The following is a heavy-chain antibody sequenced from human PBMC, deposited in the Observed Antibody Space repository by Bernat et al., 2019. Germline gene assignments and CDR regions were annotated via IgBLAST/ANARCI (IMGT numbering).Heavy chain of an antibody. CDR1: GYTFTSYP. V-gene: IGHV1-3*01. J-gene: IGHJ6*03. CDR2: INAGNGNT. Sequence: QVQLVQSGAEVKKPGASVKVSCKASGYTFTSYPMHWVRQAPGQRLEWMGWINAGNGNTKYSQKFQGRVTITRDTSASTAYMELSSLRSEDTAVYYCAEVPTNYYYYMDVWGRETTVTVSS. CDR3: AEVPTNYYYYMDV.